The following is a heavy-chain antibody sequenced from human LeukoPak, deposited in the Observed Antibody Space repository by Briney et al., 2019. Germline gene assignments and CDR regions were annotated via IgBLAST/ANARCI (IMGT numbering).Heavy chain of an antibody. CDR2: IKQDGSEK. Sequence: QPGGSLRLSCAASGLTFSTYGMNWVRQAPGKGLEWVANIKQDGSEKYYVDSVKGRFTVSRDNPKNSLYLEMNNLRAEDTAIYHCAIDCRNTRCLGYWGQGTLVTVSS. CDR1: GLTFSTYG. CDR3: AIDCRNTRCLGY. V-gene: IGHV3-7*03. J-gene: IGHJ4*02. D-gene: IGHD2-2*01.